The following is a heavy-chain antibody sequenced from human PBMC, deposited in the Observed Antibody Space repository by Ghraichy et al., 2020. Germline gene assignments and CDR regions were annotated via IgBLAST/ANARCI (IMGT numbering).Heavy chain of an antibody. CDR3: AKERYYDFWSGYGGFDP. J-gene: IGHJ5*02. D-gene: IGHD3-3*01. V-gene: IGHV3-23*01. CDR2: ISGSGSST. Sequence: GESLNISCAATGFTFRSYAMSWVRQAPGKGLEWVAVISGSGSSTDYADSVKGRFTMSRDNSKNTLFLQMNSLRAEDTAVYYCAKERYYDFWSGYGGFDPWGQGTLVTVSS. CDR1: GFTFRSYA.